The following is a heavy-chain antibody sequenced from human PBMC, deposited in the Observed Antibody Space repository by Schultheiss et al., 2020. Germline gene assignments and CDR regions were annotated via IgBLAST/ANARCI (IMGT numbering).Heavy chain of an antibody. Sequence: SETLSLTCTVSGGSISSYYWSWIRQPPGKGLEWIGYIYYSGSTNYNPSLKSRVTISVDTSKNQFSLQLNSVTPEDTAVYYCAREAANVYSYGSGSFYPYYFNYWGQGTLVTVSS. CDR1: GGSISSYY. J-gene: IGHJ4*02. CDR3: AREAANVYSYGSGSFYPYYFNY. CDR2: IYYSGST. V-gene: IGHV4-59*12. D-gene: IGHD3-10*01.